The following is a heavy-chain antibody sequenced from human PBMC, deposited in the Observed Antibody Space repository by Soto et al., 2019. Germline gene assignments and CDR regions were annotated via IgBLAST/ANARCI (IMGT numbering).Heavy chain of an antibody. CDR2: INAGNGNT. V-gene: IGHV1-3*01. J-gene: IGHJ6*03. D-gene: IGHD6-6*01. Sequence: ASVKVSCKASGYTFTSYAMHWVRQAPGQRLEWMGWINAGNGNTKYSQKFQGRVTITRDTSASTAYMELSSLRSEDTAVYYCARDRIGSSRYYYYYYMDVSGKGTTVTASS. CDR1: GYTFTSYA. CDR3: ARDRIGSSRYYYYYYMDV.